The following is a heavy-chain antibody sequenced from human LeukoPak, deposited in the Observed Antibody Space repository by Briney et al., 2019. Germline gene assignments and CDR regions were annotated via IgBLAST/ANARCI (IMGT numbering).Heavy chain of an antibody. CDR3: ASSIVVVPAAIDWFDP. CDR1: GGSISSSSYY. CDR2: IYYSVST. D-gene: IGHD2-2*01. J-gene: IGHJ5*02. Sequence: PSETLSLTCIVSGGSISSSSYYWGWIRQPPGKGLEWIGTIYYSVSTYYNPSLKSRVTISVDTSKNQFSLKLSSVTAADTAVYYCASSIVVVPAAIDWFDPWGQGTLVTVSS. V-gene: IGHV4-39*01.